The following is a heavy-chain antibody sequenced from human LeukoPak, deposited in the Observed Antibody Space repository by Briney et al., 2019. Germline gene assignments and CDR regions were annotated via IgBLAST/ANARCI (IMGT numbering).Heavy chain of an antibody. Sequence: KPSETLSLTCTVSGGSISSYYWSWIRQPPGKGLEWIGYIYYSGSTNYNPSLKSRVTISVDTSKNQFSLKLSSVTAADTAVYYCARAKQWTPYYFDYWGRGTLVTVSS. J-gene: IGHJ4*02. V-gene: IGHV4-59*01. CDR2: IYYSGST. CDR1: GGSISSYY. D-gene: IGHD6-19*01. CDR3: ARAKQWTPYYFDY.